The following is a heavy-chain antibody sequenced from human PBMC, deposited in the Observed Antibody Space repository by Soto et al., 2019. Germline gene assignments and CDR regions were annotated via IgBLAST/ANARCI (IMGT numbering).Heavy chain of an antibody. CDR2: IYYSGTT. D-gene: IGHD1-20*01. CDR3: ATLGLTDYYFDYGMDV. CDR1: GASISSGAYY. Sequence: PSETLSLTCTVSGASISSGAYYWSWIRQPPGKGLEWIGYIYYSGTTYYNPSLRSRLSISLDTSKHQFSLEMTAVTAADTAVYYCATLGLTDYYFDYGMDVWGQGTTVTVSS. V-gene: IGHV4-30-4*01. J-gene: IGHJ6*02.